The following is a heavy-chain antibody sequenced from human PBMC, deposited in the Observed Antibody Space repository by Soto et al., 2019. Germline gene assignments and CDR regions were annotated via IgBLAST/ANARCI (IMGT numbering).Heavy chain of an antibody. V-gene: IGHV3-21*06. CDR3: ARESEDPTSNFDY. CDR2: ISSTTNYI. J-gene: IGHJ4*02. Sequence: EVQLVESGGGLVKPGGSLRLSCAASGFTFTRYSMNWVRQAPGKGLEWVSSISSTTNYIYYGDSMKGRFTISRDNAKNSLSLEMNSLRAEDTAVYYCARESEDPTSNFDYWGQGTLVTVSS. CDR1: GFTFTRYS.